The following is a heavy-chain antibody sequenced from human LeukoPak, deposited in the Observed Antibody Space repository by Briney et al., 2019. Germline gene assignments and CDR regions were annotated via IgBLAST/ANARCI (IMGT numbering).Heavy chain of an antibody. CDR3: ARWQAGATPYYYYYMDV. CDR2: LFYGGST. V-gene: IGHV4-39*01. J-gene: IGHJ6*03. CDR1: GGSISSSGYY. D-gene: IGHD1-26*01. Sequence: PSETLSLTCTVSGGSISSSGYYWGWIRQPPGKGLEWIVSLFYGGSTYYNPSLKSRVTISVDTSKTQFSLRLSSVTAADTAVYYCARWQAGATPYYYYYMDVWGKGTTVAVSS.